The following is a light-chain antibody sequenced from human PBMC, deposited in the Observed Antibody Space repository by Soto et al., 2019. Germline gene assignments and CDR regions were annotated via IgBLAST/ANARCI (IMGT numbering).Light chain of an antibody. J-gene: IGLJ2*01. CDR2: DVS. Sequence: QSALTQPASVSGSPGQSITISCTGTSSDVGGYNYVSWYQLHPGKAPKLMIYDVSNRPSGVSNRFSGSRSGNTASLTISGLQAEDEAHYYCSSYTGSTTLVVFGGGTKLTV. CDR3: SSYTGSTTLVV. V-gene: IGLV2-14*01. CDR1: SSDVGGYNY.